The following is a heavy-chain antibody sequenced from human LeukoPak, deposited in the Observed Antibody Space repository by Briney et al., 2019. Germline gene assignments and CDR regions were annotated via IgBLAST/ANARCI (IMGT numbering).Heavy chain of an antibody. V-gene: IGHV3-66*01. CDR2: IDSTGST. CDR3: ARRERLGYSYGRGTLDI. CDR1: GILVSSNY. J-gene: IGHJ3*02. Sequence: GGSLRLSCVASGILVSSNYMSWVRQAPGKGLEWVSFIDSTGSTYYADSVKGRFAISRDNSRNTLYLQMNSLRVEDTAVYYCARRERLGYSYGRGTLDIWGQGTMVTVSS. D-gene: IGHD5-18*01.